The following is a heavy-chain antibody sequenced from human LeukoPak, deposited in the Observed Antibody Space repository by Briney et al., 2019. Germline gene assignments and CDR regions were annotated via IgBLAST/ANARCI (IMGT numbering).Heavy chain of an antibody. Sequence: ASVKVSCKASGGTFSSYAISWVRQAPGQGLEWMGGIIPIFGTANYAQKFQGRVTITTDESTSTAYMELSSLRSEDTAVYYCARGPAASGAFDIWGQGTMVTVSS. D-gene: IGHD3-10*01. J-gene: IGHJ3*02. CDR1: GGTFSSYA. CDR3: ARGPAASGAFDI. CDR2: IIPIFGTA. V-gene: IGHV1-69*05.